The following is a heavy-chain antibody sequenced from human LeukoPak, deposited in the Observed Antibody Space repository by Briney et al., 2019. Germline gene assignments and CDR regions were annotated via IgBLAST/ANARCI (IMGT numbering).Heavy chain of an antibody. D-gene: IGHD3-3*01. CDR3: ARVEVSYDFWSGYQFDY. J-gene: IGHJ4*02. V-gene: IGHV3-30*03. Sequence: PGGSLRLSCAASGFTFSSYSMNWVRQAPGKGLEWVAVISYDGSNKYYADSVKGRFTISRDNSKNTLYLQMNSLRAEDTAVYYCARVEVSYDFWSGYQFDYWGQGTLVTVYS. CDR1: GFTFSSYS. CDR2: ISYDGSNK.